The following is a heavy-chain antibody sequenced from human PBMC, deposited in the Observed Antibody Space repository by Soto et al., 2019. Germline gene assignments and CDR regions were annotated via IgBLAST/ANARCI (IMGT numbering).Heavy chain of an antibody. CDR1: GFTFSNYA. CDR3: ANWGGLSGGSGWLFRAEYFQH. CDR2: ISGSGGTT. J-gene: IGHJ1*01. Sequence: PGGSLRLSCAASGFTFSNYAMSWVRLAPGKGLEWVSVISGSGGTTYYADSVKGRFTMSRDNSKNTLYLQMSSLRAEDTAVYYCANWGGLSGGSGWLFRAEYFQHWGQGTLVTVSS. V-gene: IGHV3-23*01. D-gene: IGHD6-19*01.